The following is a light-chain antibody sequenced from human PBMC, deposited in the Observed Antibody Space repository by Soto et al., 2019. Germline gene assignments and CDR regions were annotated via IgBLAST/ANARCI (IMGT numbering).Light chain of an antibody. V-gene: IGKV3-20*01. CDR3: QQYGSSTIT. CDR1: QSVGSL. CDR2: GAS. J-gene: IGKJ5*01. Sequence: EIVLTQSPATLSVSPGETATLSCRASQSVGSLLAWYQQKPGQAPRLLIYGASSRETGIPDRFSGSASGTGCTRAISRLEPGDFEVYDCQQYGSSTITFGQGTRLEIK.